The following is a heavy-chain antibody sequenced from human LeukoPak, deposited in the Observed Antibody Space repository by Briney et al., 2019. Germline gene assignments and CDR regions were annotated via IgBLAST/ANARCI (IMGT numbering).Heavy chain of an antibody. D-gene: IGHD3-10*01. J-gene: IGHJ4*02. CDR1: GYTFTGYY. Sequence: APVKVSCKASGYTFTGYYMHWVRQAPGQGLEWMGWINPNSGGTNYAQKFQGRVTMTRDTSISTAYMELSRLRSDDTAVYYCARLNGSGSYLDYWGQGTLVTVSS. CDR2: INPNSGGT. CDR3: ARLNGSGSYLDY. V-gene: IGHV1-2*02.